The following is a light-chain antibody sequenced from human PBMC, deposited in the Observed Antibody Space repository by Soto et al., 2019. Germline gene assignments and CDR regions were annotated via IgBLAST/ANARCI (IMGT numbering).Light chain of an antibody. V-gene: IGKV1-5*03. J-gene: IGKJ2*01. Sequence: DIQMTQSPSTLSASVGDRVTITCRASQSISSWLAWYQQKPGKAPKLLIYKGSSLESGVPSRCSGSGSETEVNITVSSLQPDDFANYCCQQYNSYYSFGQGTKLEIK. CDR1: QSISSW. CDR2: KGS. CDR3: QQYNSYYS.